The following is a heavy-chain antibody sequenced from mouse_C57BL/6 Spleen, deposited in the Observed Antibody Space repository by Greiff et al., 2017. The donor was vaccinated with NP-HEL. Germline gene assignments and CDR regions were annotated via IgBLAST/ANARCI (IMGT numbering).Heavy chain of an antibody. J-gene: IGHJ2*01. Sequence: EVQLQQSGPELVKPGASVKMSCKASGYTFTDYNMHWVKQSHGKSLEWIGYINPNNGGTSYNQKFKGKATLTVNKSSSTAYMELRSLTSEDSAVYYCLYYYGSSFDYWGQGTTLTVSS. V-gene: IGHV1-22*01. CDR1: GYTFTDYN. D-gene: IGHD1-1*01. CDR3: LYYYGSSFDY. CDR2: INPNNGGT.